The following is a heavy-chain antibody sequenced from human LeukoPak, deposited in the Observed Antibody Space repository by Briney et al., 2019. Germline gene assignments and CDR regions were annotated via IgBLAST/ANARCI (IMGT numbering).Heavy chain of an antibody. D-gene: IGHD4-23*01. V-gene: IGHV4-59*08. Sequence: SETLSLTCTVSGGSISSYYWSWIRQPPGKGLEWIGYIYYSGSTNYNPSLKSRVTISVDTCKNQFSLKLSSVTAADTAVYYCARRFGTTTVAYDAFDIWGQGTMVTVSS. J-gene: IGHJ3*02. CDR2: IYYSGST. CDR3: ARRFGTTTVAYDAFDI. CDR1: GGSISSYY.